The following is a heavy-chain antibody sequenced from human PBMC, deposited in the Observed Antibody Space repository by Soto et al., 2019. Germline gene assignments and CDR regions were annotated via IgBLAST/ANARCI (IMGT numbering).Heavy chain of an antibody. V-gene: IGHV4-34*01. D-gene: IGHD2-15*01. CDR3: ARVSGGYCSGGSCYSGHYYYYYYMDV. CDR1: GGSFSGYY. Sequence: PSETLSLTCAVYGGSFSGYYWSWIRQPPGKGLEWIGEINHSGSTNYNPSLKSRVTISVDTSKNQFSLKLSSVTAADTAVYYCARVSGGYCSGGSCYSGHYYYYYYMDVWDKGTTVTVSS. CDR2: INHSGST. J-gene: IGHJ6*03.